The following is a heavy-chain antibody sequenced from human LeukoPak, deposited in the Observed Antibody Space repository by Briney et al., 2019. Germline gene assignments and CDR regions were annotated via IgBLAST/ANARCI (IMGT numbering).Heavy chain of an antibody. D-gene: IGHD3-10*01. CDR3: AKGVSPGKYYNAFDY. CDR2: IRYDGNEK. CDR1: GFTFSTFG. J-gene: IGHJ4*02. Sequence: GGSLRLSCAASGFTFSTFGMNWVRQAPGKGLEWVAFIRYDGNEKKYAGSVKGRLSISRDNSKNTLYLQVNSLRPEDTAVYYCAKGVSPGKYYNAFDYWGQGTLVAVSP. V-gene: IGHV3-30*02.